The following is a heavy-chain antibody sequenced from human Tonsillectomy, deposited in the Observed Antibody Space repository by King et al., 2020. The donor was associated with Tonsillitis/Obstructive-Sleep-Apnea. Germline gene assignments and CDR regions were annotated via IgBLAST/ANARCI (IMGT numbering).Heavy chain of an antibody. CDR2: INSDGSST. J-gene: IGHJ5*02. D-gene: IGHD2-2*01. V-gene: IGHV3-74*01. CDR1: GFTFSTHW. Sequence: DVQLVESGGGLIQPGGSLRLSCAASGFTFSTHWMHWVRQVPGKGLEWLALINSDGSSTTYADSVKGRITISRDNAKNTVYLQMNNLRAEDTAVYYCARETRPSPTVFRSWGQGTLVTVSS. CDR3: ARETRPSPTVFRS.